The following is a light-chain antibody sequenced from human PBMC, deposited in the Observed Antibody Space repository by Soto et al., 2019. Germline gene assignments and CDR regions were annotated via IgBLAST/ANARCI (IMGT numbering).Light chain of an antibody. Sequence: EIGFTQSPGTLSLSPGERATLSCRASQSVSSSYLAWYQQKPGQAPRLLIYGASSRATGIPDRVSGSGSGTDFTLTISRLEPEDFAVYYCQQYGSSPYTFGQGTKLEIK. V-gene: IGKV3-20*01. CDR1: QSVSSSY. CDR3: QQYGSSPYT. CDR2: GAS. J-gene: IGKJ2*01.